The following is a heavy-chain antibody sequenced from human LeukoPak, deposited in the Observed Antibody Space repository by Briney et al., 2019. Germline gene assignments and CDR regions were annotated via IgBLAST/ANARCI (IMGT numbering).Heavy chain of an antibody. CDR1: GGSISSDSYY. CDR3: AGDLNLRYFDRLALPRFDY. V-gene: IGHV4-39*07. J-gene: IGHJ4*02. Sequence: KPSETLSLTCTVSGGSISSDSYYWDWIRQPPGKGLEWIGSIHYSGSTSYNPSLESRVAISVDTSKSQFSLRLSSVTAADTAIYYCAGDLNLRYFDRLALPRFDYWGQGALVTVSS. D-gene: IGHD3-9*01. CDR2: IHYSGST.